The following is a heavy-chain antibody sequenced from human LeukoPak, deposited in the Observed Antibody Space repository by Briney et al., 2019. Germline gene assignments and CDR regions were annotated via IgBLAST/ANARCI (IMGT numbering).Heavy chain of an antibody. V-gene: IGHV3-23*01. CDR3: AKESREVWFGELYGYNWFDP. Sequence: PGGTLRLSCAASGFTFSSYGMSWVRQAPGKGLEWVSAISGSGGSTYYADSVKGRFTISRDNSKNTLYLQMNSLRAEDTAVYYCAKESREVWFGELYGYNWFDPWGQGTLVTVSS. D-gene: IGHD3-10*01. J-gene: IGHJ5*02. CDR1: GFTFSSYG. CDR2: ISGSGGST.